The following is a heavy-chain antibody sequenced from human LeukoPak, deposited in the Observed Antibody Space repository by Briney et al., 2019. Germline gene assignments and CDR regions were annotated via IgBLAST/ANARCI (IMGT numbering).Heavy chain of an antibody. V-gene: IGHV3-48*03. CDR3: ASRDSSGYYWGVDY. Sequence: PGGSLRLSCAAYGFTFSHYSMHWVRQAPGKGLEWVSYISSSGSTIYYADSVKGRFTISRDNAKNSLYLQMNSLRAEDTAVYYCASRDSSGYYWGVDYWGQGTLVTVSS. D-gene: IGHD3-22*01. CDR1: GFTFSHYS. CDR2: ISSSGSTI. J-gene: IGHJ4*02.